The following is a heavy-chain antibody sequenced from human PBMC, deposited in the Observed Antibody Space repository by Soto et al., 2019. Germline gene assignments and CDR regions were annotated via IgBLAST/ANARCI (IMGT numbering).Heavy chain of an antibody. CDR3: ARDSSYFQERGAYYRGKCDI. CDR2: ISYDGINE. J-gene: IGHJ3*02. Sequence: QEQLVQSGGGVVQPGKSVKLSCAASGFTFSSYGMNWVRQAPGKGLEWVAVISYDGINEYYADSVQGRFIISRDNAKDTLYLQVKSLRPEDAGVYYCARDSSYFQERGAYYRGKCDIWGQGTRVTVSS. CDR1: GFTFSSYG. D-gene: IGHD3-22*01. V-gene: IGHV3-30*03.